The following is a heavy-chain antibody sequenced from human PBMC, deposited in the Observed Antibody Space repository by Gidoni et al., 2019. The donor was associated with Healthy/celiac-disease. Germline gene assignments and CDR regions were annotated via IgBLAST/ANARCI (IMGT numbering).Heavy chain of an antibody. J-gene: IGHJ4*02. V-gene: IGHV1-2*02. CDR2: INPNSGGT. D-gene: IGHD3-9*01. CDR3: ARGPGDGLRYFDWFLDSSGPVDY. CDR1: GYTFTGSY. Sequence: QVQLVQSGAEVKKPGASVKVSCKASGYTFTGSYMHWVRQAPGQGLEWMGWINPNSGGTNYAQKFQGRVTMTRDTSISTAYMELSRLRSDDTAVYYCARGPGDGLRYFDWFLDSSGPVDYWGQGTLVTVSS.